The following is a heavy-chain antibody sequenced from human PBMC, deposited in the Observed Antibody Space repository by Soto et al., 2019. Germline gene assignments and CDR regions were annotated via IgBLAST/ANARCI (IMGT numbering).Heavy chain of an antibody. J-gene: IGHJ6*02. D-gene: IGHD6-13*01. Sequence: GGSLRLSCAASGFTFSGSSMHWVRQASGKGLEWVGRIRGKTDTYATAYAAPVRGRFTISRDDSKNTAYLQMNSLKTEDTAVYFCTKRIGAYAMDVWGQGTTVTV. V-gene: IGHV3-73*01. CDR2: IRGKTDTYAT. CDR3: TKRIGAYAMDV. CDR1: GFTFSGSS.